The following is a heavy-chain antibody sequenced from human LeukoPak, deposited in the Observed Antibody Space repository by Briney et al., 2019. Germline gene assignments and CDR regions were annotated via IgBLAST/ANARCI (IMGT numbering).Heavy chain of an antibody. CDR1: GGSISSGGYS. J-gene: IGHJ4*02. CDR3: ARGLGYSYATEY. V-gene: IGHV4-30-2*01. D-gene: IGHD5-18*01. Sequence: SETLSLTCAVSGGSISSGGYSWSWIRQPPGQGLEWIGYIYHSGSTYYNPSLKSRVTISVDRSKNQFSLKLSSVTAADTAVYYCARGLGYSYATEYWGQGTLVTVSS. CDR2: IYHSGST.